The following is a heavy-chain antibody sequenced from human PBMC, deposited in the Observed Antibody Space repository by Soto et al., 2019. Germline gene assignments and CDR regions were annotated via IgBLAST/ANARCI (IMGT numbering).Heavy chain of an antibody. J-gene: IGHJ6*02. CDR1: GGSISGYY. Sequence: SETLSLTCTVSGGSISGYYWSWVRQPAGKGLEWVGRIYSDGTTNYSPSLKSRVTMSLDTSKDQFSLHLNSVTAADTAVYYCSRVGCSNSKCYTRGMDVWGQGTTVTV. CDR3: SRVGCSNSKCYTRGMDV. CDR2: IYSDGTT. V-gene: IGHV4-4*07. D-gene: IGHD2-2*01.